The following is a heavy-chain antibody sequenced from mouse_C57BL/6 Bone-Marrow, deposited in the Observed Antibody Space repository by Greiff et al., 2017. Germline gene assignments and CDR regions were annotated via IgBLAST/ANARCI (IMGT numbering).Heavy chain of an antibody. V-gene: IGHV7-3*01. J-gene: IGHJ1*03. CDR3: ARYGVYGYDAYWYFDV. CDR1: GFTFTDYY. CDR2: IRNKANGYTT. D-gene: IGHD2-2*01. Sequence: EVMLVESGGGLVQPGGSLSLSCAASGFTFTDYYMSWVRQPPGNALEWLGFIRNKANGYTTEYSASVKGRFPISRDNSQSILYLQRNALRAEDSATYYGARYGVYGYDAYWYFDVWGTGTTVTVSS.